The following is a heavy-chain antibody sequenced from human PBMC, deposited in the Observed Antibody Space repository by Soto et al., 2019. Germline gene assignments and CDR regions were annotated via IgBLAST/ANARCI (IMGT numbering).Heavy chain of an antibody. D-gene: IGHD2-2*02. Sequence: GASVKVSCKASGYTFTSYGISWVRQAPGQGLEWMGWISAYNGNTNYAQKLQGRVTMTTDTSTSTAYMELRSLRSDDTAVYYCARDAEYCSSTSCYRVLAYFDYWGQGTLVTVSS. CDR1: GYTFTSYG. CDR3: ARDAEYCSSTSCYRVLAYFDY. V-gene: IGHV1-18*01. CDR2: ISAYNGNT. J-gene: IGHJ4*02.